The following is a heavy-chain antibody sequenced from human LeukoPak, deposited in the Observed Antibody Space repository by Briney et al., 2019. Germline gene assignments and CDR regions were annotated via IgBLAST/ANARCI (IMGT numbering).Heavy chain of an antibody. CDR2: ISASGGST. V-gene: IGHV3-23*01. J-gene: IGHJ3*02. D-gene: IGHD3-22*01. Sequence: PGGSLRLSCAASGFTFSSSAMRWVRQVPGKGLEWVSGISASGGSTSYADSVKGRFTISRDNSKNTLYLQMNSLRAEDTALYYCAKPSSGYTSFHIWGQGTMVTVSS. CDR3: AKPSSGYTSFHI. CDR1: GFTFSSSA.